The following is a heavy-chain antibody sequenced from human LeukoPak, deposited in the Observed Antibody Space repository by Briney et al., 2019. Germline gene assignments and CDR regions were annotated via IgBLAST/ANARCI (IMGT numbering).Heavy chain of an antibody. J-gene: IGHJ4*02. D-gene: IGHD1-26*01. CDR2: IWFDGIRK. Sequence: PGGSLRLSCAASGFTFSNYGMHWVRQVPGKGLEWVAAIWFDGIRKYYSDSVKGRLTISRDNSKNTLYLQMNSLRAEDTAVYYCARDVGITSASDYWGQGTLVTVSS. CDR3: ARDVGITSASDY. CDR1: GFTFSNYG. V-gene: IGHV3-33*01.